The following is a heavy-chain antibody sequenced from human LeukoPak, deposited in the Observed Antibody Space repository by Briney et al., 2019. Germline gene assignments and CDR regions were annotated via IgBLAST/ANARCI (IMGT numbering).Heavy chain of an antibody. Sequence: PGGSLRLSCVASGFTFSSYAMSWVRQAPGKGLEWVSGISGSGGTTYYADSVKGRFTISRDNSKNTLYLQMNSLRAEDTAVYYCAKSRSWYYFDDWGQGTLVTVSS. D-gene: IGHD2-15*01. CDR3: AKSRSWYYFDD. CDR2: ISGSGGTT. V-gene: IGHV3-23*01. CDR1: GFTFSSYA. J-gene: IGHJ4*02.